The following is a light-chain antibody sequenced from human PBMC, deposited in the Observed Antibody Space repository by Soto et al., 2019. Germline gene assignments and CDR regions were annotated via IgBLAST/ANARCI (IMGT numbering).Light chain of an antibody. CDR3: QQRSNGLGFT. V-gene: IGKV3-11*01. CDR2: DAS. J-gene: IGKJ3*01. CDR1: QSVSSY. Sequence: EIVLTQSPATLSLSPGERATLSCRASQSVSSYLAWYQQKPGQAPRLLIYDASNRATGIPARFSGSGSGTDFTLTISSLEPEDFAVYYCQQRSNGLGFTFGPGTKVDIK.